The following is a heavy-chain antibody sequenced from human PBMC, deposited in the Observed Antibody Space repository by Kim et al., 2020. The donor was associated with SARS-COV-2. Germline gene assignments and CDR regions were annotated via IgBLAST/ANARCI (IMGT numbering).Heavy chain of an antibody. J-gene: IGHJ3*02. CDR1: GGSLSPSY. D-gene: IGHD3-10*01. Sequence: SETLSLTCTVSGGSLSPSYWSWIRQPPGKGLEWVGYMHYSGSANSSPSLTSRVGISVDTSKNHYYLTLPPVTAADTDNSFWACFNHGSGTYLDSFDILD. CDR3: ACFNHGSGTYLDSFDI. V-gene: IGHV4-59*01. CDR2: MHYSGSA.